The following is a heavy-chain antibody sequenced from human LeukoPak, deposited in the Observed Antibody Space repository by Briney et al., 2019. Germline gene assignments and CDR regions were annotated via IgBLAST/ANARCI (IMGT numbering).Heavy chain of an antibody. J-gene: IGHJ4*02. CDR1: GGSISSYY. CDR2: IYYSGST. CDR3: ARRYCSSTSCNFDY. V-gene: IGHV4-59*08. Sequence: PSETLSLTCTVSGGSISSYYWSWIRQPPGKGLEGIGYIYYSGSTNYNPSLKSRVTISVDTSKNQFSLKLSSVTAADTAVYYCARRYCSSTSCNFDYWGQGTLVTVSS. D-gene: IGHD2-2*01.